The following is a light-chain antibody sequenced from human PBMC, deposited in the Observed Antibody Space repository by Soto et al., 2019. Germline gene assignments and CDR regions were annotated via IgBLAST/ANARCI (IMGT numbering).Light chain of an antibody. V-gene: IGLV2-14*01. CDR2: DVS. CDR1: SSDVGAYNS. Sequence: QSALTQPASVSGSPGQSITISCPGTSSDVGAYNSVSWYQQHPGKVPKLMIYDVSHRPSGVSDRFSGSKSGNTAALTISGLQAEDEADYYCSSQTSSRLLVFGGGTKLTVL. J-gene: IGLJ2*01. CDR3: SSQTSSRLLV.